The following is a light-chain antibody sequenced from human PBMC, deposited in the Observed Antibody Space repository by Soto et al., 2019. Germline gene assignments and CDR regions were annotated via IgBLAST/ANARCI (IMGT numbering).Light chain of an antibody. J-gene: IGLJ1*01. Sequence: SYELTQPPSVSVAPGQTARITCGGNNIGSKSVHWYQQKPGQAPVLVVYDDFDRPSGIPERFSGSDSGNTATLTISRVEAGDEADYYCQVWDSSSEPYVFGTGTKLTVL. CDR2: DDF. V-gene: IGLV3-21*02. CDR3: QVWDSSSEPYV. CDR1: NIGSKS.